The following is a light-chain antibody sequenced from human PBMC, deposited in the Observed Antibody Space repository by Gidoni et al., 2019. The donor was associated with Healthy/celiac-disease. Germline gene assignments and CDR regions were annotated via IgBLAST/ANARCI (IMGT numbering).Light chain of an antibody. CDR2: AAS. Sequence: DIQMTQSPSSLSASVGDRVTITCRVSQGISHYLAWYQQKPGKVPKLLIYAASTLQSGVPSRFSGSGSGANFTLTISSLQPEDVATYYCQKYNSAPFFGGGTKVEIK. V-gene: IGKV1-27*01. CDR3: QKYNSAPF. J-gene: IGKJ4*01. CDR1: QGISHY.